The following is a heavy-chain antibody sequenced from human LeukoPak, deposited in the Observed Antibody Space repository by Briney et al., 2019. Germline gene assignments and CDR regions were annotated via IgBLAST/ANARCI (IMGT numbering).Heavy chain of an antibody. CDR3: TRLYENGIDY. V-gene: IGHV3-73*01. CDR1: GFTFTGSA. J-gene: IGHJ4*02. D-gene: IGHD5-12*01. CDR2: IRSKTNRYAT. Sequence: HAGGSLRLSCAASGFTFTGSAIHWVRQASGKGLEWVGRIRSKTNRYATAYDASVKGRFTISRDDSKNTAYLQMNSLKTEDTAVYFCTRLYENGIDYWGQGTLVTVSS.